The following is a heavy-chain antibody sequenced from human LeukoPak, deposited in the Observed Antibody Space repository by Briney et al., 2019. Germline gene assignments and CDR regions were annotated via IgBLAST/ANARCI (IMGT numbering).Heavy chain of an antibody. D-gene: IGHD3-22*01. Sequence: PGGSLRPSCAASGFTFDDYGMSWVRQAPGKGLECVSTISSGGGSTYYADSVKGRFTISRDNSKNTLYLQMNSLRAEDTAVYYCAKDGYYYDSSGYWGDVWGQGTTVTVSS. CDR2: ISSGGGST. CDR3: AKDGYYYDSSGYWGDV. J-gene: IGHJ6*02. V-gene: IGHV3-23*01. CDR1: GFTFDDYG.